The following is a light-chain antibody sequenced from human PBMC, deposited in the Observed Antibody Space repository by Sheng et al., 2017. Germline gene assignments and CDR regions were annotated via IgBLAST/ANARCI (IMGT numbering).Light chain of an antibody. CDR1: QSVLYSSNNKNY. CDR2: WAS. Sequence: DIVMTQSPDSLAVSLGERATINCKSSQSVLYSSNNKNYLAWYQQKAGQPPKLLIYWASTRDSGVPDRFSASGSGTDFALTISNLQAEDVAVYYCQQYYSFPRTFGQGTKVEIK. V-gene: IGKV4-1*01. CDR3: QQYYSFPRT. J-gene: IGKJ1*01.